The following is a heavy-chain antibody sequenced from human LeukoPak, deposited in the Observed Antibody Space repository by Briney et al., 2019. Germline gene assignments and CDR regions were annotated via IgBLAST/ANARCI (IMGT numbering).Heavy chain of an antibody. J-gene: IGHJ4*02. D-gene: IGHD2-2*01. V-gene: IGHV1-18*01. CDR1: GYTFASYG. CDR2: ISTYNGNT. CDR3: AREYCSSTSCYSPDY. Sequence: ASVKVSCKASGYTFASYGISWVRQAPGQGLEWMGWISTYNGNTNYAQKLQGRVTMTTDTSTSTAYMELRRLRSDDTAVYYCAREYCSSTSCYSPDYWGQGTLVIVSS.